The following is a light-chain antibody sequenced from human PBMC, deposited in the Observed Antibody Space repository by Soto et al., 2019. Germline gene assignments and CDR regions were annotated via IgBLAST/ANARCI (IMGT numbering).Light chain of an antibody. V-gene: IGLV2-8*01. J-gene: IGLJ1*01. Sequence: QSALTQPPSASGSPGQSVTISCTGTSSDVGGYDYVSWYQQHPGKAPKLMIYEVTKRPSGVPDRFSGSKSGSTASLTVSGLQAEDEADYYCSSYTSSSTRVFGTGTKATVL. CDR1: SSDVGGYDY. CDR3: SSYTSSSTRV. CDR2: EVT.